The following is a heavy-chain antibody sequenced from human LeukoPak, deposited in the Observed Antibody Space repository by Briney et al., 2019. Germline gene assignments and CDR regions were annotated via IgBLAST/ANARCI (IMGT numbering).Heavy chain of an antibody. Sequence: PGGSLRPSCAASGFTFRTFGMHWVRQAPGKGLEWVAIIWYDGINKYCADSVKGRFTISRDNSKNTLHLQMNSLRAEDTAVYYCARTGYCSSTSCYENYFDYWGQGTLATVSS. J-gene: IGHJ4*02. CDR3: ARTGYCSSTSCYENYFDY. V-gene: IGHV3-33*01. CDR1: GFTFRTFG. CDR2: IWYDGINK. D-gene: IGHD2-2*01.